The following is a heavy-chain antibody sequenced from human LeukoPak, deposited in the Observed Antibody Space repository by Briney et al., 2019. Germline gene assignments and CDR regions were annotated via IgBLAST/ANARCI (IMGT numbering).Heavy chain of an antibody. J-gene: IGHJ6*03. V-gene: IGHV1-18*01. CDR3: ARGKVYYYYYYYMDV. CDR2: ISAYNGNT. CDR1: GYTFTSYG. Sequence: GASVKVSCKASGYTFTSYGISWVRQAPGQGLEWMGWISAYNGNTNYAQKLQGRVTMTTGTSTSTAYMELRSLRSDDTAVYYCARGKVYYYYYYYMDVWGKGTTVTVSS.